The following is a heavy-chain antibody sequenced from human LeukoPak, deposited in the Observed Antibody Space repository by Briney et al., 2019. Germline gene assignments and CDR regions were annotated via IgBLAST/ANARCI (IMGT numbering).Heavy chain of an antibody. CDR3: ARGLRYYDILTGYYTYYFDY. V-gene: IGHV4-34*01. CDR2: INHSGST. Sequence: SETLSLTCAVYGGXFSGYYCSWIRQPPGKGLEWIGEINHSGSTNYNPSLKSRVTISVDTSKNQFSLKLSSVTAADTAVYYCARGLRYYDILTGYYTYYFDYWGQGTLVTVSS. D-gene: IGHD3-9*01. J-gene: IGHJ4*02. CDR1: GGXFSGYY.